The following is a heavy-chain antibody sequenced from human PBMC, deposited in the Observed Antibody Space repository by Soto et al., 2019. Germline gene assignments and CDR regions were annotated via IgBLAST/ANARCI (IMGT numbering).Heavy chain of an antibody. J-gene: IGHJ4*02. V-gene: IGHV3-23*01. Sequence: GGSLRLSCAAAGGTFSSYGMSWVRQAPGKGLEWVSAITGSGGDTYYADSVKGRFTLSRDNSKNTLYLEMSSLRAEDTAVYYCAKGSGPYRPHYFDYWAQGTLVTVSS. CDR1: GGTFSSYG. CDR3: AKGSGPYRPHYFDY. D-gene: IGHD6-25*01. CDR2: ITGSGGDT.